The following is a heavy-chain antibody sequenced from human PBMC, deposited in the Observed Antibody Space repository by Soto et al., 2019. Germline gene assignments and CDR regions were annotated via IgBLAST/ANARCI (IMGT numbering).Heavy chain of an antibody. CDR3: ATSSDTGYIFDF. V-gene: IGHV3-7*01. CDR2: IKQNGGEE. J-gene: IGHJ4*02. Sequence: GGSLRLSCAASGSTFTSYWMSWVRQAPGKGLEWVASIKQNGGEEYYVDSVKGRFTISRDNAKNSLYLEMNSLRAEDRAVYYCATSSDTGYIFDFWGQGTLVTVSS. D-gene: IGHD3-9*01. CDR1: GSTFTSYW.